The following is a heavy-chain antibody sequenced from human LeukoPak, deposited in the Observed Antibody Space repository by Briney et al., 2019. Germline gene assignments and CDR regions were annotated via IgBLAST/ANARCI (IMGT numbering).Heavy chain of an antibody. J-gene: IGHJ4*02. D-gene: IGHD6-19*01. CDR3: ARGQWLVKEFDY. V-gene: IGHV4-59*01. CDR2: IYYSGST. CDR1: GGSICSYY. Sequence: PSETLSLTCTVSGGSICSYYWSWIRQPPGKGLEWIGYIYYSGSTNYNPSLKSRVTISVDTSKNQFSLKLSSVTAADTAVYYCARGQWLVKEFDYWGQGTLVTVSS.